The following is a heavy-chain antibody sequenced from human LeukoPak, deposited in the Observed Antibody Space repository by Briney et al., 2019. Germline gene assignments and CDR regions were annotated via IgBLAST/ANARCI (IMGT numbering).Heavy chain of an antibody. CDR3: ARGRGGDYVPSRFDY. D-gene: IGHD4-17*01. Sequence: PGGSLRLSCSASGFTLSSYAMGWVRQAPGKGLEWVSSISGSGGNTYYADSVEGRFTISRDNSKNTPYLQMNNLRAEDTAVYYCARGRGGDYVPSRFDYWGQGTLVTVSS. CDR1: GFTLSSYA. J-gene: IGHJ4*02. V-gene: IGHV3-23*01. CDR2: ISGSGGNT.